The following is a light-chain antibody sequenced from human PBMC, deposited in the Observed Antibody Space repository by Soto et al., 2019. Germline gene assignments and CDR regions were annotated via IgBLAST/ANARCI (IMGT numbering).Light chain of an antibody. Sequence: QSVLTQPASVSGSPGQSITFSCTGARSDVGTYSLVSWYQQHPGKAPKLMIYEGSKRPSGLSNRFSGSKSGNTASLTISGLQAEDEADYYCCSYTSRGXXIFGGGTXLT. CDR2: EGS. J-gene: IGLJ2*01. V-gene: IGLV2-23*01. CDR3: CSYTSRGXXI. CDR1: RSDVGTYSL.